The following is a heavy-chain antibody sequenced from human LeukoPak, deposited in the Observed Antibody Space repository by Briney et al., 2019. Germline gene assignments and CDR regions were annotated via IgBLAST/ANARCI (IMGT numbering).Heavy chain of an antibody. CDR1: GGSISSSNW. CDR2: IYHSGST. V-gene: IGHV4-4*02. CDR3: ARDGRYYGSGSYSRLYYFDY. Sequence: SGTLSLTCAVSGGSISSSNWWSWVRQPPGKGLEWIGEIYHSGSTNYNPSLKSRVTISVDKSKNQFSLKLSSVTAADTAVYYCARDGRYYGSGSYSRLYYFDYWGQGTLVTVSS. D-gene: IGHD3-10*01. J-gene: IGHJ4*02.